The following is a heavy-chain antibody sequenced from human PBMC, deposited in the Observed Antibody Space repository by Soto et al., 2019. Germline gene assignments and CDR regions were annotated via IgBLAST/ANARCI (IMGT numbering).Heavy chain of an antibody. Sequence: QVQLVESGGGVVQPGGSLRLSCTTSGFTFNTYGMHWVRQAPGKGLEWVAIIWYDGSNKYYADSVKGQFTISRDNSKNTLYLQMNSLRAEDTALYYCARADCTGAYCYSWPFNYGVDVWGQGTTVTFSS. V-gene: IGHV3-33*08. CDR1: GFTFNTYG. CDR2: IWYDGSNK. J-gene: IGHJ6*02. D-gene: IGHD2-15*01. CDR3: ARADCTGAYCYSWPFNYGVDV.